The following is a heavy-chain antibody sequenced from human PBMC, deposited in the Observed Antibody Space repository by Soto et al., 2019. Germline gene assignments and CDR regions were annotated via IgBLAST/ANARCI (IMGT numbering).Heavy chain of an antibody. Sequence: PGESLKISCKGSGYSFTSYWISWVRQMPGKGLEWMGRIDPSDSYTNYSPSFQGHVTISADKSISTAYLQWSSLKASDTAMYYCAILPNYDILTFSPPFDYWGQGTLVTVSS. V-gene: IGHV5-10-1*01. CDR2: IDPSDSYT. J-gene: IGHJ4*02. D-gene: IGHD3-9*01. CDR1: GYSFTSYW. CDR3: AILPNYDILTFSPPFDY.